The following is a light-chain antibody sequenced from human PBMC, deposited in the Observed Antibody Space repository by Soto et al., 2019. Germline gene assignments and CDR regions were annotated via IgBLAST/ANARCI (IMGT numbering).Light chain of an antibody. V-gene: IGLV2-14*01. Sequence: SVLTQPASVSRSPGQSITISCTGTSSDVGGYNYVSWYQQHPGKVPKLMIYDVSNRPSGVSNRFSGSKSGNTASLTISGLQAEDEADYYCSSYTSSSAPYVFGTGTRSPS. CDR3: SSYTSSSAPYV. CDR1: SSDVGGYNY. CDR2: DVS. J-gene: IGLJ1*01.